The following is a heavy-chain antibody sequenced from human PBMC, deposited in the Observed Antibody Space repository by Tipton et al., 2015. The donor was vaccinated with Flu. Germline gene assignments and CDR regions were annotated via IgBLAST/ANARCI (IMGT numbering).Heavy chain of an antibody. CDR3: ARAPVHRGYCSSTSCYYYYYGMDV. CDR1: GGSFSGYY. Sequence: TLSLTCAVYGGSFSGYYWSWIRQPPGKGLEWIGEINHSGSTNYNPSLKSRVTISVDTSKNQFSLKLSSVTAADTAVYYCARAPVHRGYCSSTSCYYYYYGMDVWGRGPTVPVSS. D-gene: IGHD2-2*01. V-gene: IGHV4-34*01. CDR2: INHSGST. J-gene: IGHJ6*02.